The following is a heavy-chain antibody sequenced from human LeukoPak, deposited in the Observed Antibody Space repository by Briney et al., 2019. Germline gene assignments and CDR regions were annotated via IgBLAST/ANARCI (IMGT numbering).Heavy chain of an antibody. CDR1: GFTFSTYV. Sequence: GSLRLSCSVSGFTFSTYVMHWVRQAPGKGLDYVSAISSNGDNTYYADSVKGRFTISRDNSKNTLYLQMSSLRADDTAVYYCVRGTGYWGQGTLVTVSS. J-gene: IGHJ4*02. V-gene: IGHV3-64D*06. CDR3: VRGTGY. CDR2: ISSNGDNT.